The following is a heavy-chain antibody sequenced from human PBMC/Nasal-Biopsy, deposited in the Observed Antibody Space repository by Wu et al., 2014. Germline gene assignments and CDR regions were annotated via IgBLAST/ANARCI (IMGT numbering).Heavy chain of an antibody. D-gene: IGHD1-20*01. CDR3: SKDLIGTVDY. J-gene: IGHJ4*02. Sequence: LRLSCATSGFTFNTYSMHWVRQAPGKGLEWVSAISNDGTKIFYVDSVKGRFTISRDNSKNTLYLEMNSLRAEDTAVYYCSKDLIGTVDYWGQGTLVTVSS. CDR2: ISNDGTKI. V-gene: IGHV3-30-3*01. CDR1: GFTFNTYS.